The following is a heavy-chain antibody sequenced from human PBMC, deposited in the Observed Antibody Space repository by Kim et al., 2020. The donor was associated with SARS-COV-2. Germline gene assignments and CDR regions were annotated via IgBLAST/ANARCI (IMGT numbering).Heavy chain of an antibody. V-gene: IGHV4-39*01. CDR1: GGSISSSSYY. D-gene: IGHD3-16*01. CDR2: IYYSGST. J-gene: IGHJ4*02. CDR3: ARQDWGSWRVFDY. Sequence: SETLSLTCTVSGGSISSSSYYWGWIRQPPGKGLEWIGSIYYSGSTYYNPSLKSRVNISVDTSKNQFSLKLSSVTAADTAVYYCARQDWGSWRVFDYWGQGTLVTVSS.